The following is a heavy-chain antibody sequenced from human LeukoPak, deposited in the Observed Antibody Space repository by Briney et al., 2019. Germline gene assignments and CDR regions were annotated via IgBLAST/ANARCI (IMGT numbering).Heavy chain of an antibody. J-gene: IGHJ4*02. Sequence: SETLSLTCTVAGGSISSYYWSWIRQPAGKGLEWIGHIYNSGSTNYNPSLKGRVTMSVATSKNQFSLHLSSVTAADTAVYYCARSAFLVTAPGLYYFDYWGQGTLVTVSS. D-gene: IGHD6-13*01. CDR2: IYNSGST. CDR1: GGSISSYY. V-gene: IGHV4-4*07. CDR3: ARSAFLVTAPGLYYFDY.